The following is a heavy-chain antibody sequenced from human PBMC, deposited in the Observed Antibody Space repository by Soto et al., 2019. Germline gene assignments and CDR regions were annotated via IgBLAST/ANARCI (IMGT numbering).Heavy chain of an antibody. CDR2: IIPTFGAA. CDR3: ATPSNGHDFRFNF. J-gene: IGHJ4*02. D-gene: IGHD5-12*01. V-gene: IGHV1-69*01. Sequence: QVQLVQSGAEVRKPGSSVKVSCKASRGTFSSNSFSWVRQAPGQGFEYMGGIIPTFGAANYAQRFKDRVTFTADESTTTVYMELSSLKPEDPAVYSCATPSNGHDFRFNFWGQGTLVTVSS. CDR1: RGTFSSNS.